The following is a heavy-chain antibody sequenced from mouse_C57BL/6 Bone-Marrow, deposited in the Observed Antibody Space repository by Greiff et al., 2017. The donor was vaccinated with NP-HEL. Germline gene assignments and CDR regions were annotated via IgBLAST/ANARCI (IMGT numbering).Heavy chain of an antibody. CDR1: VSTFTSSW. J-gene: IGHJ2*01. D-gene: IGHD4-1*01. V-gene: IGHV1-5*01. Sequence: PLQQSCPFLSLPFSSFPLSCPPSVSTFTSSWLHLVKQRPGPGLEWIGAIYPGNSDTSYNQKFKGKAKLTAVTSASTAYMELSSLTNEDSAVYYCTRSNWIYFDYWGQGTTLTVSS. CDR3: TRSNWIYFDY. CDR2: IYPGNSDT.